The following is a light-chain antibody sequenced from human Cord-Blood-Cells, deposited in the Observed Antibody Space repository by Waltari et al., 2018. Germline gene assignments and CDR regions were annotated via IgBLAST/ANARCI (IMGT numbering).Light chain of an antibody. V-gene: IGKV1-39*01. CDR3: QQSYSTPIT. Sequence: DIQMTQSPSSLSASVGDRVTITCRASESLSSYLNWYQQKPGKAPKLLSYAESSLQSGVPSRFSGSGSGTDFTLTISSLQPEDFATYDCQQSYSTPITFGQGTRLEIK. CDR1: ESLSSY. J-gene: IGKJ5*01. CDR2: AES.